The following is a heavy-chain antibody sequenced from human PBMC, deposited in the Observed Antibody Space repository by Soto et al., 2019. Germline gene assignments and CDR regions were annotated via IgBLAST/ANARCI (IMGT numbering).Heavy chain of an antibody. CDR3: AKDNDAVGVQSRSPGF. CDR2: IWSDASRQ. Sequence: PGGSLRLSCEGSGFTFRNYGMHWVRQAPDKGLEWVAAIWSDASRQLYADSVEGRFTVSRDQSKNTLYLQMNNLRVEDTGIYYCAKDNDAVGVQSRSPGFWGQGTLVTVS. V-gene: IGHV3-33*03. J-gene: IGHJ4*02. CDR1: GFTFRNYG. D-gene: IGHD6-19*01.